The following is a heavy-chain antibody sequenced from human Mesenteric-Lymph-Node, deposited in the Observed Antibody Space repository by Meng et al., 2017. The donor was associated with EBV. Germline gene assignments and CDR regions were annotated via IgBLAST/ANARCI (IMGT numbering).Heavy chain of an antibody. J-gene: IGHJ4*02. D-gene: IGHD3-16*02. CDR3: AKGPLLGGELSLEDY. Sequence: WGPELLEPPETLSTTCAVYGGSFSCYYWGLVTQPPGKGLEGIGEISHSGSTNYNPALKSRVTISVDTSKNQFSLKLSCVTAADTAVYYCAKGPLLGGELSLEDYWGQGTLVTVSS. V-gene: IGHV4-34*01. CDR1: GGSFSCYY. CDR2: ISHSGST.